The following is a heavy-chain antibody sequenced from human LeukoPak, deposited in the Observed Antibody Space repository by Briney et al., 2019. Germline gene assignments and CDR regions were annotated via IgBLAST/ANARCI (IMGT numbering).Heavy chain of an antibody. J-gene: IGHJ4*02. D-gene: IGHD3-10*01. CDR2: KYHSGSL. CDR1: AGSISSNNW. V-gene: IGHV4-4*02. Sequence: NPSETLSLTCAVSAGSISSNNWWSWVRQPPRKGLEWTGEKYHSGSLNYKPSLESRLTISVDKSKNQFSLKLTSVTAADTAVYYCAVMTLVRGAIGTFDYWGQGTLVTVSS. CDR3: AVMTLVRGAIGTFDY.